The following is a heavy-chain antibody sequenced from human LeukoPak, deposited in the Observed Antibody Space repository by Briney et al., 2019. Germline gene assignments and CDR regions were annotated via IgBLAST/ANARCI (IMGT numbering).Heavy chain of an antibody. CDR1: GGTFSSYA. CDR2: ISAYNGNT. V-gene: IGHV1-18*01. D-gene: IGHD6-13*01. Sequence: ASVKVSCKASGGTFSSYAISWVRQAPGQGLEWMGWISAYNGNTNYAQKLQGRVTMTTDTSTSTAYMELRSLRSDDTAVYYCARVLIGAAGDLGIDFDYWGQGTLVTVSS. J-gene: IGHJ4*02. CDR3: ARVLIGAAGDLGIDFDY.